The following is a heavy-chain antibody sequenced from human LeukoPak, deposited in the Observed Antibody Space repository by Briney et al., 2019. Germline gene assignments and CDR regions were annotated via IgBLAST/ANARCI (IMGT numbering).Heavy chain of an antibody. D-gene: IGHD6-19*01. J-gene: IGHJ4*02. V-gene: IGHV1-46*01. CDR1: GDTFTSNY. Sequence: ASVKVSCTASGDTFTSNYIHWVRQAPGQGLEWMGMISPSRGSASYAQKFQGGVTLTRDTSTSTVYMELSSLRSADTAVYYCARDLPVAGTGEYYFDYWGQGTLVTVSS. CDR3: ARDLPVAGTGEYYFDY. CDR2: ISPSRGSA.